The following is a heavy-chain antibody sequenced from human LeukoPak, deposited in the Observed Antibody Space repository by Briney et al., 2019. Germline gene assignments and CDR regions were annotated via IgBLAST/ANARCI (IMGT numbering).Heavy chain of an antibody. D-gene: IGHD2-15*01. CDR2: IKQDGSEK. CDR3: ARGYMVVAATPLFDY. CDR1: GFTFSSYW. Sequence: PGGSLRLSCAASGFTFSSYWMSWVRQAPGKGLEWVANIKQDGSEKYYVDSVKGRFTISRDNAKNSLYLQMNSLRAEDTAVYYCARGYMVVAATPLFDYWGQGTLVTVSS. J-gene: IGHJ4*02. V-gene: IGHV3-7*01.